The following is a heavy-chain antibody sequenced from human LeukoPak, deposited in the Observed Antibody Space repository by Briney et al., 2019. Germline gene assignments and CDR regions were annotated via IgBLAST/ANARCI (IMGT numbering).Heavy chain of an antibody. CDR1: GGSISSYY. J-gene: IGHJ4*02. CDR3: AGSRYCGGGTCYATLDY. CDR2: MYTSGST. D-gene: IGHD2-15*01. V-gene: IGHV4-4*07. Sequence: PSETLSLTCTVSGGSISSYYWTWIRQPAGKGLEYIGRMYTSGSTNYNPSLKSRVTMSVDTSKNQFSLKLSSVTAADTAMYYCAGSRYCGGGTCYATLDYWGQGTLVTVSS.